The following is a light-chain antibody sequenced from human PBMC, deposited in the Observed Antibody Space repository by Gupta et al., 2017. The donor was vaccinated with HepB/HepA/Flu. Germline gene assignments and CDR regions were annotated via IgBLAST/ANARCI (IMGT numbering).Light chain of an antibody. V-gene: IGLV2-14*03. CDR1: SCDVGGYYF. J-gene: IGLJ2*01. CDR2: DVS. CDR3: TSYTSSSSVV. Sequence: SAPTQPASVCGSPGPSITIFCTGTSCDVGGYYFVSWYQQYPGKVPKLSMLDVSNRPSGVSNRFSASKSGNTESLTISGLQAEDEAYYYCTSYTSSSSVVFGGGTKLTVL.